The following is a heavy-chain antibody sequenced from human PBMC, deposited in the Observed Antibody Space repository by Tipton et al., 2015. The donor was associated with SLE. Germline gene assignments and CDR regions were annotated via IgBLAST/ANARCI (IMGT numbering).Heavy chain of an antibody. V-gene: IGHV3-30*04. D-gene: IGHD6-13*01. CDR1: GFTFSSYA. J-gene: IGHJ4*02. CDR3: ARDRRSSWSYYFDY. Sequence: SLRLSCAASGFTFSSYALHWVRQAPGKGLEWVTVISYDGSDKYYADSVEGRFTVSRDNSQNTLYLQMNSLRAEDTAVYYCARDRRSSWSYYFDYWGQGTLVTVSS. CDR2: ISYDGSDK.